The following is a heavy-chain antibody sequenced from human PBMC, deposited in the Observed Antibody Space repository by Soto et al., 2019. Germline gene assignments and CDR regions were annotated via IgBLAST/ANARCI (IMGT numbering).Heavy chain of an antibody. J-gene: IGHJ4*02. V-gene: IGHV3-73*01. CDR3: TRHYDYIWGSLPDY. CDR2: IRSKANSYAT. CDR1: GFTFSGSA. D-gene: IGHD3-16*01. Sequence: EVQLVESGGGVVQPGGSLKLSCAASGFTFSGSAMHWVRQASGKGLEWVGRIRSKANSYATAYAASVKGRFTISRDDSKNTAYLQMNSLKTEDTAVYYCTRHYDYIWGSLPDYWGQGTLVTVSS.